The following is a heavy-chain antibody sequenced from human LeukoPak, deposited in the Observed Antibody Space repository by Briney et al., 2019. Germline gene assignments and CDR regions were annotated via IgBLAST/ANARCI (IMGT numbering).Heavy chain of an antibody. Sequence: KPGGSLRLSCAAPGFTFSDYYMSWIRQGPGKGLEWVSYISSSSSYTKYAESVKGRFTISRDNAKNSLYLQMNSLRAEDTAVYYCARVPFDWCPFDLWGRGTLVTVSS. J-gene: IGHJ2*01. D-gene: IGHD3-9*01. CDR3: ARVPFDWCPFDL. CDR1: GFTFSDYY. CDR2: ISSSSSYT. V-gene: IGHV3-11*06.